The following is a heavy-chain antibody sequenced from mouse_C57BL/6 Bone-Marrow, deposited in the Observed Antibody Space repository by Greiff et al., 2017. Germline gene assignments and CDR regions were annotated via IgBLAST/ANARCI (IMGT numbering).Heavy chain of an antibody. D-gene: IGHD2-12*01. CDR1: GFNIKDDY. V-gene: IGHV14-4*01. CDR3: TTVLYPYYFDY. CDR2: IDPENGDT. J-gene: IGHJ2*01. Sequence: SGAELVRPGASVKLSCTASGFNIKDDYMHWVKQRPEQGLEWIGWIDPENGDTEYASKFQGKATITADKSSNTSYLQLSSLTSEDTAVYYCTTVLYPYYFDYWGQGTTLTVSS.